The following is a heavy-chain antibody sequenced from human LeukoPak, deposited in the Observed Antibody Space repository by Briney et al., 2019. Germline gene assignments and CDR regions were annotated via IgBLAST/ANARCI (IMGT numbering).Heavy chain of an antibody. CDR1: GGTFSSYA. CDR2: IIPIFGTA. D-gene: IGHD3-3*01. CDR3: ARVADYTHNWFDP. Sequence: SVKVSCKASGGTFSSYAISWVRQAPGQGLEWMGRIIPIFGTANYAQKFQGRVTITADKSTSTAYMELSSLRSEDTAVYYCARVADYTHNWFDPWGQGTLVTVSS. J-gene: IGHJ5*02. V-gene: IGHV1-69*06.